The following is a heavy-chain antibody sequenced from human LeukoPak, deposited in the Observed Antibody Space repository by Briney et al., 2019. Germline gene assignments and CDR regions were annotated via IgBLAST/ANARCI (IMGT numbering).Heavy chain of an antibody. CDR3: ARDLTTVTFDY. CDR2: ISSSGSTI. Sequence: GGSLRLSCAASGSTFSSYEMNWVRQAPGKGLEWVSYISSSGSTIYYADSVKGRFTISSDNAKNSLYLQMNSLRAEDTAVYYCARDLTTVTFDYWGQGTLVTVSS. J-gene: IGHJ4*02. D-gene: IGHD4-17*01. V-gene: IGHV3-48*03. CDR1: GSTFSSYE.